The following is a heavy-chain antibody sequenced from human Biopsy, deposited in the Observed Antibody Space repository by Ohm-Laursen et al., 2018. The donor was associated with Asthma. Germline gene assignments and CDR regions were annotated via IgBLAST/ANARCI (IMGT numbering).Heavy chain of an antibody. J-gene: IGHJ4*02. D-gene: IGHD2-15*01. CDR3: AGFCSGGNCPDH. Sequence: SDTLSLTCTVSGVSIRSYYWTWIRQPPGKGLEWIGNIHYSGSTYSNPSLKSRVTISVDTSKKQISLRLSSVIAADTAAYYCAGFCSGGNCPDHWGQGTLVTVSS. CDR2: IHYSGST. V-gene: IGHV4-59*07. CDR1: GVSIRSYY.